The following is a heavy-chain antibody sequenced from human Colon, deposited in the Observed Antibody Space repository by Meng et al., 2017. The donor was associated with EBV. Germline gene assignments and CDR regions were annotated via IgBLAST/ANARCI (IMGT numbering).Heavy chain of an antibody. CDR1: CWSFSDSY. V-gene: IGHV4-34*01. CDR2: INHVGST. CDR3: ASSDCSGGTCYLDC. D-gene: IGHD2-15*01. J-gene: IGHJ4*02. Sequence: QVQLPPWGAGLLKPSEALSLTCTVYCWSFSDSYWTWIRQPPGKGLEWIGEINHVGSTTYNPSLKSRVTISVYMSKNQFSLKLSSVTAADAAVYYCASSDCSGGTCYLDCWGQGTLVTVSS.